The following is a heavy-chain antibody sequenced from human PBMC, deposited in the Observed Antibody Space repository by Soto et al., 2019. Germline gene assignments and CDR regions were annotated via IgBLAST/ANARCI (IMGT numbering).Heavy chain of an antibody. D-gene: IGHD3-22*01. J-gene: IGHJ4*02. V-gene: IGHV3-23*01. CDR3: AKVSAPRDSTAEIDY. Sequence: GGSLRLSCAASGFTFSSYAMSWVRQAPGKGLEWVSAISGSGGSTYYADSVKGRFTISRDNSKNTLYLQMNSLRAEDTAVYYCAKVSAPRDSTAEIDYWGQGTLVTVSS. CDR2: ISGSGGST. CDR1: GFTFSSYA.